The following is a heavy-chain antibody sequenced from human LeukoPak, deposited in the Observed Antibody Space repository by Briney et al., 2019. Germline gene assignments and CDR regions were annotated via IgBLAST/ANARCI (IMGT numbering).Heavy chain of an antibody. Sequence: ASVKVSCKASGYTFTSYGISWVRQAPGQGLEWMGWISAYNGNTNYAQKLQGRVTMTTDTSTSTAYMELRSLRSDDTAVYYCARGATYYYDSSGYYFDSWGQGPLVTVSS. CDR3: ARGATYYYDSSGYYFDS. J-gene: IGHJ4*02. CDR1: GYTFTSYG. V-gene: IGHV1-18*01. D-gene: IGHD3-22*01. CDR2: ISAYNGNT.